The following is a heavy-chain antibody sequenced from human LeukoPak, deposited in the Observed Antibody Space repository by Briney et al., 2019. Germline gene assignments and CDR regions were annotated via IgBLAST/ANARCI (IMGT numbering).Heavy chain of an antibody. D-gene: IGHD6-13*01. CDR3: ASIAADGTLSRDY. Sequence: SETLSLTCAVCGESLSGYFWSGIRQPPGKGLEGIGEINHSASTKHNPSLKGRVTISVDTSKNHFSPKLSSVTPADTAVYYCASIAADGTLSRDYWGQGTLVTVSS. J-gene: IGHJ4*02. V-gene: IGHV4-34*01. CDR2: INHSAST. CDR1: GESLSGYF.